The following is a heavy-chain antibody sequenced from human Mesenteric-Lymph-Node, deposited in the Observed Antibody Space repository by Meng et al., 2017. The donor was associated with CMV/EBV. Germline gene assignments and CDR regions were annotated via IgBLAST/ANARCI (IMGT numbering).Heavy chain of an antibody. J-gene: IGHJ4*02. CDR2: IYWDDDK. CDR3: AHSSGIAAAGPFYFDY. CDR1: GFSLSTSGVG. V-gene: IGHV2-5*02. Sequence: QITLKESGPTLVKSTQTLTLTCTFSGFSLSTSGVGVGWIRQLPGKALEWLALIYWDDDKRYSPSLKSRLTITKDTSKNQVVLTMTNMDPVDTATYYCAHSSGIAAAGPFYFDYWGQGTLVTVSS. D-gene: IGHD6-13*01.